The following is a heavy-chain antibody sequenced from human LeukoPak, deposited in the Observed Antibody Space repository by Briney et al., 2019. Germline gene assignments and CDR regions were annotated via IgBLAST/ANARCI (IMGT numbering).Heavy chain of an antibody. CDR2: IANDGRDK. CDR1: GFTFSDYG. Sequence: GGSLRLSCAASGFTFSDYGMHWVRQAPGKGLEWVAVIANDGRDKKYADSVRGRFTISRDNAKNTLYLQMNSLRAEDTAVYYCARDPGTAMGTYYFDYWGQGTLVTVSS. V-gene: IGHV3-30*03. J-gene: IGHJ4*02. D-gene: IGHD5-18*01. CDR3: ARDPGTAMGTYYFDY.